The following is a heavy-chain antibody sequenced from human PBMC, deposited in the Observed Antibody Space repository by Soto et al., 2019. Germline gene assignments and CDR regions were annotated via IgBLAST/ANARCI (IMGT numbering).Heavy chain of an antibody. CDR2: INPTTTTT. Sequence: QVHLVQSGAEVKKPGTSVKVSCKASENTFSTYSLHWVRQAPGQGLEWMGVINPTTTTTTDAQKFQGRVTTTRDTSTSTVFLELSSLRSGDTAVYYCARDLYSTSWYVRAFDMWGQGTMVTVSS. J-gene: IGHJ3*02. V-gene: IGHV1-46*03. CDR3: ARDLYSTSWYVRAFDM. CDR1: ENTFSTYS. D-gene: IGHD6-13*01.